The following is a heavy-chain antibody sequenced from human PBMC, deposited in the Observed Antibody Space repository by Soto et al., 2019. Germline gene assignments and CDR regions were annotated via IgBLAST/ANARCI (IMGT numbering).Heavy chain of an antibody. CDR2: IYPGDSDT. J-gene: IGHJ6*02. CDR3: ARHHCSSTSCYNYYYGMDV. CDR1: GYSFTSYW. V-gene: IGHV5-51*01. Sequence: GESLKISCKGSGYSFTSYWIGWVRQMPGKGLEWMGIIYPGDSDTRYSPSFQGQVTISADKSISTAYLQWSSLKASDTAMYYCARHHCSSTSCYNYYYGMDVWGQGTTVTVSS. D-gene: IGHD2-2*01.